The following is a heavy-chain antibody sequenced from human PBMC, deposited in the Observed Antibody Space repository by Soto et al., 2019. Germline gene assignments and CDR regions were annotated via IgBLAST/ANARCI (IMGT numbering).Heavy chain of an antibody. V-gene: IGHV4-59*01. J-gene: IGHJ6*03. D-gene: IGHD2-2*01. Sequence: LSLTCTVSGGSISSYYWSWIRQPPGKGLEWIGYIYYSGSTNYNPSLKSRVTISVDTSKNQFSLKLSSVTAADTAVYYCARVVADGNYYYYMDVWGKGTTVTVSS. CDR1: GGSISSYY. CDR2: IYYSGST. CDR3: ARVVADGNYYYYMDV.